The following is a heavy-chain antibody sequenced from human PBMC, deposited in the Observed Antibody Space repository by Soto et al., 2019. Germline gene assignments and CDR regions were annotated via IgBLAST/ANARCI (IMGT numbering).Heavy chain of an antibody. D-gene: IGHD5-12*01. CDR3: ARVSGYDLTPDY. V-gene: IGHV4-59*01. Sequence: KTSETLSLTCTVSGASITSYYWTWIRQPPGKGLEWIGYIYYSGSTNYNPSLNSRVTISVDTSNNQFSLKLNSVTAADTAVYYCARVSGYDLTPDYWGQGTRVTSPQ. CDR1: GASITSYY. J-gene: IGHJ4*02. CDR2: IYYSGST.